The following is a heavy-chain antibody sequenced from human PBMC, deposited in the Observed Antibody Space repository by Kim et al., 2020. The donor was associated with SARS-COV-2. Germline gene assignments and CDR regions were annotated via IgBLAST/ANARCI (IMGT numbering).Heavy chain of an antibody. J-gene: IGHJ5*02. Sequence: GGSLRLSCAASGFTFSSYCMNWVRQAPGKGLEWVSSISSSSFNIYSADSVKGRFTISRDNAKNSLYLQMNSLRAEDTAVYYCARDAYSSGGYGGWFDPWGQGTPVTVSS. CDR3: ARDAYSSGGYGGWFDP. CDR1: GFTFSSYC. D-gene: IGHD6-19*01. V-gene: IGHV3-21*01. CDR2: ISSSSFNI.